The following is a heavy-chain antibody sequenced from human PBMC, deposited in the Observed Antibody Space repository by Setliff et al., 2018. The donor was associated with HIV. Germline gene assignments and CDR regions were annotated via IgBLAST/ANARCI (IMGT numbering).Heavy chain of an antibody. J-gene: IGHJ4*02. D-gene: IGHD5-12*01. CDR1: GGPFSSSSYY. Sequence: SETLSLTCTVSGGPFSSSSYYWGWIRQPPGKGLEWIGSLRPSGNTYYNPSLKSRLTISVDTSKSQFSLTLTSVTAADTAVYYCARQMPIPGIAITPVDYWGQGALVTVSS. CDR2: LRPSGNT. CDR3: ARQMPIPGIAITPVDY. V-gene: IGHV4-39*01.